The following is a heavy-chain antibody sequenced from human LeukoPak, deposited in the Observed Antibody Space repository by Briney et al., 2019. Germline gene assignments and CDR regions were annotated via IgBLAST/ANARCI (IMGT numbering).Heavy chain of an antibody. CDR3: AKDLRPWFGEPPDAFDI. D-gene: IGHD3-10*01. V-gene: IGHV3-23*01. Sequence: GGSLRLSCAVSGITLSNYGMSWVRQAPGKGLEWVAGSDSGGSTNYADSVKGRFTISRDNSKNTLYLQMNSLRAEDTAVYYCAKDLRPWFGEPPDAFDIWGQGTMVTVSS. CDR1: GITLSNYG. J-gene: IGHJ3*02. CDR2: SDSGGST.